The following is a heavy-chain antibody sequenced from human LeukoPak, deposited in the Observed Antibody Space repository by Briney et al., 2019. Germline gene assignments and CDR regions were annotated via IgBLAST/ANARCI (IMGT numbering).Heavy chain of an antibody. CDR1: GGTFSSYA. CDR2: IIPILGIA. D-gene: IGHD6-19*01. V-gene: IGHV1-69*04. J-gene: IGHJ4*02. CDR3: ARADTSSGWHVDY. Sequence: SVKVSCKASGGTFSSYAISWVRQAPGQGLEWMGRIIPILGIANYAQKFQGRVTITADKSTSTAYMELSSLRSEDTAVYYCARADTSSGWHVDYWGQGTLVTVSS.